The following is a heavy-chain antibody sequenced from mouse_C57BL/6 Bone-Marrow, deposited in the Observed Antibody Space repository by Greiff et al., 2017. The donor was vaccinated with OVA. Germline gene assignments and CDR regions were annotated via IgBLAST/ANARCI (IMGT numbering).Heavy chain of an antibody. V-gene: IGHV1-15*01. Sequence: VQVVESGAELVRPGASVTLSCKASGYTFTDYEMHWVKQTPVHGLEWIGAIDPETGGTAYNQKFKGKAILTADKSSSTAYMELRSLTSEDSAVYYCTRGYSNYYAMDYLGQGTSVTVSS. CDR2: IDPETGGT. D-gene: IGHD2-5*01. CDR1: GYTFTDYE. CDR3: TRGYSNYYAMDY. J-gene: IGHJ4*01.